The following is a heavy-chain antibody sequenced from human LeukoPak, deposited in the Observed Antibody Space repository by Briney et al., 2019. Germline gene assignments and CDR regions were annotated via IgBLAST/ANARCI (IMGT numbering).Heavy chain of an antibody. CDR2: IYYSGST. V-gene: IGHV4-59*01. J-gene: IGHJ4*02. D-gene: IGHD1-26*01. CDR3: ARGVGATINAFDY. CDR1: GGSISSYY. Sequence: SETLSLTCTVSGGSISSYYWTWIRQPPGTELEWIGYIYYSGSTNYNPSLKSRVTISVDTSKDQFSLKLSSVTAADTAVYYCARGVGATINAFDYWGQGTLVTVSS.